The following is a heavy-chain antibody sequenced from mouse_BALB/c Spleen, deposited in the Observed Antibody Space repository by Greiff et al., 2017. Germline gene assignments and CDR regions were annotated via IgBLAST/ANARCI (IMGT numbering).Heavy chain of an antibody. Sequence: EVKLVESGGGLVQPGGSLRLSCATSGFTFTDYYMSWVRQPPGKALEWLGFIRNKANGYTTEYSASVKGRFTISRDNSQSILYLQMNTLRAEDSATYYCARDGDGNYSFDYWGQGTTLTVSS. CDR1: GFTFTDYY. CDR2: IRNKANGYTT. CDR3: ARDGDGNYSFDY. J-gene: IGHJ2*01. V-gene: IGHV7-3*02. D-gene: IGHD2-1*01.